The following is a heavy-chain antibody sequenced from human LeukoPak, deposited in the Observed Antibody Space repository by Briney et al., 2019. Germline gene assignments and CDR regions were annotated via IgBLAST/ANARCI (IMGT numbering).Heavy chain of an antibody. CDR2: ISSSDGTI. J-gene: IGHJ6*03. CDR3: ARENYGDQTYYYYYYMDV. CDR1: GFTFSSYE. Sequence: PGGSLRLSCAASGFTFSSYEMNWVRQAPGKGLEWVSYISSSDGTIYYADSVKGRFTISRDNAKNSLYLQMNSLRAEDTALYYCARENYGDQTYYYYYYMDVWGKGTTVTVSS. D-gene: IGHD4-17*01. V-gene: IGHV3-48*03.